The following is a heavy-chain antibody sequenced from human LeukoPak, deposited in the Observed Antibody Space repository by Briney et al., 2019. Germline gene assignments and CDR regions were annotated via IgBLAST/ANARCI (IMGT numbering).Heavy chain of an antibody. CDR1: GGSISSGGYY. D-gene: IGHD3-22*01. Sequence: SETLSLTCTVSGGSISSGGYYWSWIRQPPGKGLEWIGYIYHSGSTYYNPSLKSRVTISVDRSKDQFSLKLSSVTAADTAVYYCARANYYDSSYDPLATPFDWFDPWGQGTLVTVSS. CDR2: IYHSGST. J-gene: IGHJ5*02. CDR3: ARANYYDSSYDPLATPFDWFDP. V-gene: IGHV4-30-2*01.